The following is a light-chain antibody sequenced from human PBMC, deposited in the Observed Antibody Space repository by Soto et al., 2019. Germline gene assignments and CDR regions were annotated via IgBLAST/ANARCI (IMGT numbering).Light chain of an antibody. V-gene: IGKV1-13*02. CDR3: QQFYSYPRT. J-gene: IGKJ5*01. Sequence: AIQLTQSPSSLSASVGDRVTITCRASQGIRSALAWYQQKPGKAPKLVIYDASSLESGVPSRFSGSGSGTDFTLTISSLQPEDFATYYCQQFYSYPRTFGQGTRLEIK. CDR2: DAS. CDR1: QGIRSA.